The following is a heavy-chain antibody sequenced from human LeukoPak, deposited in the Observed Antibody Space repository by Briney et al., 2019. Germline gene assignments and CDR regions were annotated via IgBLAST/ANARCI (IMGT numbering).Heavy chain of an antibody. Sequence: PGGSLRLSCAASGFIFSSYTMNWVRQAPGRGLEWVSYIDSSSNIIYYADSVKGRFTISRDNAKNSLYLQMNSLRAEDTAVYYCASTVNLSEGSYYYLFDYWGQGTLVTVSS. D-gene: IGHD3-10*01. CDR3: ASTVNLSEGSYYYLFDY. CDR1: GFIFSSYT. V-gene: IGHV3-21*05. J-gene: IGHJ4*02. CDR2: IDSSSNII.